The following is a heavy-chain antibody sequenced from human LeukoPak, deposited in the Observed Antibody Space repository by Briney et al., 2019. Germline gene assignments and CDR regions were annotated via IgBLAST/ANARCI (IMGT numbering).Heavy chain of an antibody. V-gene: IGHV4-31*03. Sequence: SETLSLTCTVSGDSISSGGYYWSWIRQHPGKGLEWIGYIYYSGSTYYNPSLKSRVTISVDTSKNQFSLKLSSVTAADTAVYYCARDPAYYGSGSYYFPGPLFDPWGQGTLVTVSS. D-gene: IGHD3-10*01. CDR1: GDSISSGGYY. CDR3: ARDPAYYGSGSYYFPGPLFDP. J-gene: IGHJ5*02. CDR2: IYYSGST.